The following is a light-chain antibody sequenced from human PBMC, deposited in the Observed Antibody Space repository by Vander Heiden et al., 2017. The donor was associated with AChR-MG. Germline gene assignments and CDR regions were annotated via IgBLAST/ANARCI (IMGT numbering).Light chain of an antibody. CDR3: CSCAASRTLI. CDR1: RSDFGSYNL. V-gene: IGLV2-23*02. CDR2: EVT. J-gene: IGLJ2*01. Sequence: QSALTQPASVSGSPGQSITISCPGSRSDFGSYNLVSWFPQHPGKAPKLMIYEVTKRPSGVSNRFSGSKSGNTASLTISGLQAEDEADYYCCSCAASRTLIFGGGTKLTVL.